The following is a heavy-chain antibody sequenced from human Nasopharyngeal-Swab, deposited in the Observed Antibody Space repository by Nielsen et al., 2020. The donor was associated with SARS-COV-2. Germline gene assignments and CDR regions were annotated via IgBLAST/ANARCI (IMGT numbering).Heavy chain of an antibody. J-gene: IGHJ4*02. CDR3: ARVAGLIVAAGDY. D-gene: IGHD6-13*01. Sequence: WIRQPPGKGLEWVSSISSSSSYIYYADSVKGRFTISRDNAKNSLYLQMNSLRAEDTAVYYCARVAGLIVAAGDYWGQGTLVTVSS. CDR2: ISSSSSYI. V-gene: IGHV3-21*01.